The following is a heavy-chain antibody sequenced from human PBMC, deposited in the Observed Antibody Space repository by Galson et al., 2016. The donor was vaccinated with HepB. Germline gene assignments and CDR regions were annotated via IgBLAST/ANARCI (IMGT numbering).Heavy chain of an antibody. J-gene: IGHJ4*02. D-gene: IGHD6-13*01. CDR1: GFTFSNYA. CDR2: INFNSGRT. Sequence: SLRLSCAASGFTFSNYAMSRVRQAPGKGLEWVSAINFNSGRTYYADSVKGRFTISRDNSKNTLYLQMKSLRAEDTAVYYCAKTRWAIGRFDYWGQGTRVTVSS. V-gene: IGHV3-23*01. CDR3: AKTRWAIGRFDY.